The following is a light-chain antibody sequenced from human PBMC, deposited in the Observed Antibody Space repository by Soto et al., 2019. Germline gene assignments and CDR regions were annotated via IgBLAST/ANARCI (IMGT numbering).Light chain of an antibody. CDR1: QSISDT. CDR3: QQHNSYPIT. V-gene: IGKV3-15*01. Sequence: EIVMTQSPATLSVSPGGRATLSCRASQSISDTLAWYQQKPGQAPRLLIYGASRRATGFPARFSGSGSGTDFTLTISSLQPEDVATYYCQQHNSYPITFGQGTRLRL. CDR2: GAS. J-gene: IGKJ5*01.